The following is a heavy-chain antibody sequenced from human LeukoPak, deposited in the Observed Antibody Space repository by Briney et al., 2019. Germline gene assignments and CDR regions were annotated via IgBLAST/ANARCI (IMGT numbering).Heavy chain of an antibody. CDR1: GFTFSSYA. Sequence: GGSLRLSCAASGFTFSSYAMHWVRQAPGKGLEWVVVISYDGRNKDYADSVKGRFTISRDNSKNTLYLQMNSLRAEDTAVYYCARGDSGSWYYFDYWGQGTLATVSS. D-gene: IGHD6-13*01. CDR2: ISYDGRNK. J-gene: IGHJ4*02. CDR3: ARGDSGSWYYFDY. V-gene: IGHV3-30*04.